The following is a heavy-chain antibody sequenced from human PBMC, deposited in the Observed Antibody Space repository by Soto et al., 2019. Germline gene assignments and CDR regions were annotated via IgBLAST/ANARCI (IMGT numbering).Heavy chain of an antibody. V-gene: IGHV4-39*01. J-gene: IGHJ5*02. CDR1: GGSISSSSYY. Sequence: SETLSLTCTVSGGSISSSSYYWGWIRQPPGKGLEWIGSIYYSGSTYYNPSLKSRVTISVDTSKNQFSLKLSSVTAADTAVYYCARIGVKTGGLIDPWGQGTLVTVSS. CDR3: ARIGVKTGGLIDP. CDR2: IYYSGST. D-gene: IGHD3-16*01.